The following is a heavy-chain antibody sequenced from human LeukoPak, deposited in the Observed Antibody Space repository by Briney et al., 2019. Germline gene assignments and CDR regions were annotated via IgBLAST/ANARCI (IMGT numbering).Heavy chain of an antibody. CDR2: IGSSGAYI. CDR1: GFSFSNYG. CDR3: ARCQSGDFPNWAY. J-gene: IGHJ4*01. Sequence: PGGSLRLSCAASGFSFSNYGMTWVRQAPGKGLEWVSSIGSSGAYIYYADLVKGRFTISRDNAKNSLCVHTNTLRAEDTAVYYCARCQSGDFPNWAYWGKEPWSPSPQ. V-gene: IGHV3-21*01. D-gene: IGHD2-21*02.